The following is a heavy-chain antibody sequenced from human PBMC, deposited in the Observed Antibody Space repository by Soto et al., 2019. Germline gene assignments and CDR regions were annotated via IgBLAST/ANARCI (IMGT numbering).Heavy chain of an antibody. CDR3: ARGGWSMDV. V-gene: IGHV4-59*11. D-gene: IGHD2-15*01. CDR1: GGSMSSHY. Sequence: SETLSLTCTVSGGSMSSHYWSWVRQPPGKGLEWIGYIYYSGNPNYNASLKSRLTISVDTSKSQFSLELTSVTTADTAVYYCARGGWSMDVWGQGTTVTVSS. CDR2: IYYSGNP. J-gene: IGHJ6*02.